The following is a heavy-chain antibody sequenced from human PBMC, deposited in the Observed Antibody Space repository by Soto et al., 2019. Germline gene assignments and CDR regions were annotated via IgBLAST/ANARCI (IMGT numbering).Heavy chain of an antibody. D-gene: IGHD1-26*01. J-gene: IGHJ3*02. V-gene: IGHV1-58*01. Sequence: SVKVSCKASGFSYSSSAVQWVRQARGQGLEWIGWIIVGGGNTNYAEKVQERVTITRDMSTSTAYMELSSLRPEDTAVYYCVAELYRDGRCCSFDIWGQGTMVTVSS. CDR1: GFSYSSSA. CDR3: VAELYRDGRCCSFDI. CDR2: IIVGGGNT.